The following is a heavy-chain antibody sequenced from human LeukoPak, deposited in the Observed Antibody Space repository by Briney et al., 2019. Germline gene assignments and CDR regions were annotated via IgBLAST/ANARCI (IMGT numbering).Heavy chain of an antibody. CDR2: INTYNGNT. J-gene: IGHJ6*02. CDR1: GYTFSSYG. D-gene: IGHD5-18*01. Sequence: GASVKVSCKASGYTFSSYGISWVRQAPGQGLEWMGWINTYNGNTNYAQKLQGRVTMTTDTSTSTAYMELRSLRSDDTAVYYCARDPQETVIYSYGSIGGYYYGMDVWGQGTTVTVSS. CDR3: ARDPQETVIYSYGSIGGYYYGMDV. V-gene: IGHV1-18*01.